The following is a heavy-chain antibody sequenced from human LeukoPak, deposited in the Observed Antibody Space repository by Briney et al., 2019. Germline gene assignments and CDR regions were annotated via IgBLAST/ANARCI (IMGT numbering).Heavy chain of an antibody. CDR1: GGSFSGYY. CDR2: INHSGST. J-gene: IGHJ2*01. D-gene: IGHD6-19*01. Sequence: SETLSLTCAVYGGSFSGYYWGWIRQPPGKGLEWIGEINHSGSTNYNPSLKSRVTISVDTSKNQFPLKLSSVTAADTAVYYCARRPGSGWYGRYFDLWGRGTLVTVSS. CDR3: ARRPGSGWYGRYFDL. V-gene: IGHV4-34*01.